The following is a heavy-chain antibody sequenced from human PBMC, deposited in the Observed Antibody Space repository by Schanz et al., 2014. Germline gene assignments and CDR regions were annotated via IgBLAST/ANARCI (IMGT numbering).Heavy chain of an antibody. V-gene: IGHV3-74*01. CDR2: TNGDGTNA. CDR3: ARDSGPYYDKSMDV. CDR1: GFTLSSYW. D-gene: IGHD3-9*01. J-gene: IGHJ6*02. Sequence: EVQLLESGGGAVRPGGSLRLSCAASGFTLSSYWMHWVRQVPGKGLEWVSCTNGDGTNAKYADSVKGRFTISRDNAKKTLSLQMISLRAEDTALYYCARDSGPYYDKSMDVWGQGTTVAVSS.